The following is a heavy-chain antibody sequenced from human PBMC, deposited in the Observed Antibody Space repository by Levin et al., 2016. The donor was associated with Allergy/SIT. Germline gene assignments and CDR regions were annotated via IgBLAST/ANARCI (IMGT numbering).Heavy chain of an antibody. J-gene: IGHJ4*02. CDR1: GYTFSNYD. D-gene: IGHD6-19*01. Sequence: ASVKVSCKASGYTFSNYDINWVRQATGHGLEWMGWMTPNSGAKRYAQKFQGRVTMTRDTSSNTAYMELSSLTSDDTAVYYCSRAGGAGGWSWDDYWGQGTLVTVSS. V-gene: IGHV1-8*01. CDR3: SRAGGAGGWSWDDY. CDR2: MTPNSGAK.